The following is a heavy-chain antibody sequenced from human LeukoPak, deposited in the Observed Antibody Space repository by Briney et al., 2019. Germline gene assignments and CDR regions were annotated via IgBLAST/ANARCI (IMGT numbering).Heavy chain of an antibody. CDR1: GFTFSSNY. CDR2: ISDDGGIT. V-gene: IGHV3-23*01. CDR3: AKSRGSGSSMARGVNFDY. D-gene: IGHD3-10*01. Sequence: GGSLRLSCAASGFTFSSNYMSWVRQPPAKGLEGVSTISDDGGITYYTDSVKGRYTISRDNSKNTLFLQMNSLRAEDTAVYYCAKSRGSGSSMARGVNFDYWGEGTLVTVSS. J-gene: IGHJ4*02.